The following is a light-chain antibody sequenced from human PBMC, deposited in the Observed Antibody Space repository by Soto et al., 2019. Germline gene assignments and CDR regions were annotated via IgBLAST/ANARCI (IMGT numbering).Light chain of an antibody. CDR1: QGIGNN. V-gene: IGKV1-9*01. CDR2: TVS. Sequence: DILLTQSPSFLSSSFGDRVTITFLASQGIGNNLAWYQGKPGKAPKLLIYTVSTLQSGVPSRFSGSGSGTEFSLTISSLQAEDFATYYCQQLNSYPITFGQGTRLEIK. J-gene: IGKJ5*01. CDR3: QQLNSYPIT.